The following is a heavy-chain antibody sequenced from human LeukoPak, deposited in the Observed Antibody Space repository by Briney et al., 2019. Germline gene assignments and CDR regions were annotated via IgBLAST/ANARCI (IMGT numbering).Heavy chain of an antibody. V-gene: IGHV3-48*01. Sequence: GGSLRLSCAASGFTFSGSAMNWVRQAPGKGLEWVSYISSSSSTIYYADSVKGRFTISRDNAKNSLYLQMNSLRAEDTAVYYCARDCSSTSCDDDAFDIWGQGTMVTVSS. J-gene: IGHJ3*02. CDR2: ISSSSSTI. CDR1: GFTFSGSA. D-gene: IGHD2-2*01. CDR3: ARDCSSTSCDDDAFDI.